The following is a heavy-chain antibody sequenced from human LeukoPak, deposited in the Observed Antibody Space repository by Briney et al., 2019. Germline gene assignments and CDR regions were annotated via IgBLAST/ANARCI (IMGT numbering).Heavy chain of an antibody. CDR1: GGSISSGSYY. Sequence: SETLSLTCTVSGGSISSGSYYWSWIRQPPGKGLECIGYIYHSGSTYYNPSLKSRVTISVDRSKDQFSLKLSSVTAADTAVYYCARDVTIFGVATHSFDIWGQGTMVTVSS. J-gene: IGHJ3*02. CDR2: IYHSGST. V-gene: IGHV4-30-2*01. CDR3: ARDVTIFGVATHSFDI. D-gene: IGHD3-3*01.